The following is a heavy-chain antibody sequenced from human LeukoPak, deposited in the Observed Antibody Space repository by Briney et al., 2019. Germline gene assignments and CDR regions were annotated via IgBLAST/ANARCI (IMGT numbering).Heavy chain of an antibody. J-gene: IGHJ6*03. D-gene: IGHD6-6*01. CDR1: DDSISDYY. Sequence: SETLSLTCTVSDDSISDYYRGWIRQPPGKGLEWIGYFHNSGTSTYNPSLKSRVTMSVDTSKNQFSLKLSSVTAADTAVYYCARDGVAARPGYYYYMDVWGKGTTVTVSS. CDR2: FHNSGTS. CDR3: ARDGVAARPGYYYYMDV. V-gene: IGHV4-59*12.